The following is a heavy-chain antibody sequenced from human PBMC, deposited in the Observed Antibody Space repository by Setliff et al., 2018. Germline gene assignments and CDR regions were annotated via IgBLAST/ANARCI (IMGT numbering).Heavy chain of an antibody. CDR1: GGSISSGSYY. V-gene: IGHV4-61*09. D-gene: IGHD3-22*01. Sequence: LSLTCTVSGGSISSGSYYCSGTRQPAGKGLEWIGEINHSGSTNYNPSLKSRVTLSVDTSKNQFSLKLSSVTAADTAVYYCARGKIRITMIVVPTGGAFDIWGQGTMVTVSS. CDR2: INHSGST. J-gene: IGHJ3*02. CDR3: ARGKIRITMIVVPTGGAFDI.